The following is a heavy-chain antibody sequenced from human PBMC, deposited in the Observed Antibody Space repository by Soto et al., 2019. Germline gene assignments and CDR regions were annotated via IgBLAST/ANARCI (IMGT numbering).Heavy chain of an antibody. Sequence: SETLSLTCAVYGGSFSGYYWSWIRQPPGKGLEWIGEINHSGSTNYNPSLQTRVTISLDKSKSQFSLKLNSVTAADSAVYFCARLEGLATISYYFDFWGPGALVTVSS. CDR3: ARLEGLATISYYFDF. D-gene: IGHD3-9*01. CDR1: GGSFSGYY. V-gene: IGHV4-34*01. J-gene: IGHJ4*02. CDR2: INHSGST.